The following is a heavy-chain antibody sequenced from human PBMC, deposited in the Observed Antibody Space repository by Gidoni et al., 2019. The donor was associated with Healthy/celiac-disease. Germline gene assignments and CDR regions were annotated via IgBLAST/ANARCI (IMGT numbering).Heavy chain of an antibody. J-gene: IGHJ4*02. CDR1: GCPFSSYA. V-gene: IGHV1-69*01. CDR2: IVPIVGNA. D-gene: IGHD2-2*01. Sequence: QVQLVQSGAEVKKPGSSVKVSCKASGCPFSSYAISWVRQAPGQGLEGMGGIVPIVGNANSAQKFQGRVTMNADESTSTAYMELSSLRSEDTAVYYCASGGADIVVVPAAIIPYFDYWGQGTLVTVSS. CDR3: ASGGADIVVVPAAIIPYFDY.